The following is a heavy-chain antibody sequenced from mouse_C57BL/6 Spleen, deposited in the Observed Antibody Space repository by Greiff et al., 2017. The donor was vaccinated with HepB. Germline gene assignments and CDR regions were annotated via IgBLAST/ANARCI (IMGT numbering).Heavy chain of an antibody. Sequence: EVMLVESGGGLVQPKGSLKLSCAASGFSFNTYAMNWVRQAPGKGLEWVARIRSKSNNYATYYADSVKDRFTISRDDSESMLYLQMNNLKTEDTAMYYCVRNDGYSSFDYWGQGTTLTVSS. D-gene: IGHD2-3*01. CDR1: GFSFNTYA. V-gene: IGHV10-1*01. J-gene: IGHJ2*01. CDR2: IRSKSNNYAT. CDR3: VRNDGYSSFDY.